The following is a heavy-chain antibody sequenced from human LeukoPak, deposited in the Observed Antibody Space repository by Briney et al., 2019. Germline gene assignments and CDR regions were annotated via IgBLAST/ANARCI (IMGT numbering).Heavy chain of an antibody. CDR1: GFTFDDYG. D-gene: IGHD4-11*01. CDR3: ARVASNYDFDY. CDR2: INWNGGST. V-gene: IGHV3-20*04. J-gene: IGHJ4*02. Sequence: PGGSLRLSCAASGFTFDDYGMTWVRQAPGKGLGWVSGINWNGGSTGYADSVKGRFTISRDNAQNSLYLQMNSLRAEDTALYYCARVASNYDFDYWGQGTLVTVSS.